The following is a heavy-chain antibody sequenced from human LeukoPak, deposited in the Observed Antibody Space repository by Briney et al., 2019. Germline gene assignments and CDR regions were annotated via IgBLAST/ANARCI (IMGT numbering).Heavy chain of an antibody. J-gene: IGHJ2*01. CDR2: INSDESTT. CDR3: VRSGRFGYFDL. Sequence: GGSLRLSCAASGFTFSSFWLHCVRQAPGKGLVWVSHINSDESTTNYADSVKGRFTISRDNAKNTLYLQMNSLRVEDAALYYCVRSGRFGYFDLWGRGTLVTVSS. D-gene: IGHD1-26*01. CDR1: GFTFSSFW. V-gene: IGHV3-74*01.